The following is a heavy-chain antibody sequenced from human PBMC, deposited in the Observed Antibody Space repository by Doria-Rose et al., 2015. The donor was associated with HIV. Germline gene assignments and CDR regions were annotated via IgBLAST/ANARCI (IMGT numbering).Heavy chain of an antibody. V-gene: IGHV4-34*01. CDR2: INHGGST. D-gene: IGHD4-17*01. CDR3: ARGPSDFGDYVAFQH. CDR1: SGSFSGYY. Sequence: HVHLQQLGAGLLTPSATLSLTCAVYSGSFSGYYWTWIRQSPGKGLEWSGEINHGGSTNYNPSLKSRVTISLDMSKNQFSLKVTSVTAADTAVYYCARGPSDFGDYVAFQHWGQGTLVTVSS. J-gene: IGHJ1*01.